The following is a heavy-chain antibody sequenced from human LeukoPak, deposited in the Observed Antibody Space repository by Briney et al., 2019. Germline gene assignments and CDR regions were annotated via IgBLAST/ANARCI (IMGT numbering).Heavy chain of an antibody. Sequence: SETLSLTCAVYGGSFSGYYWSWIRQPPGMGLEWIGYSYNTGSTNYNPSLKSRVTISADSSKNQFSLKLSSVTAADTAVYYCARGGEVRLRYFDWLTHWGQGILVTVSS. CDR2: SYNTGST. J-gene: IGHJ5*02. CDR3: ARGGEVRLRYFDWLTH. CDR1: GGSFSGYY. D-gene: IGHD3-9*01. V-gene: IGHV4-59*01.